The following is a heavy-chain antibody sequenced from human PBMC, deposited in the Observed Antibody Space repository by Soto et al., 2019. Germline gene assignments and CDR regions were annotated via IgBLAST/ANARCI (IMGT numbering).Heavy chain of an antibody. CDR2: INHSGST. V-gene: IGHV4-34*01. J-gene: IGHJ4*02. CDR1: GYSISSGYY. Sequence: SETLSLTCAVSGYSISSGYYWSWIRQPPGKGLEWIGEINHSGSTNYNPSLKSRVTISVDTSKNQFSLKLSSVTAADTAVYYCARGRFNYVWGSFSSSSSEAIDYWGQGTLVTVSS. CDR3: ARGRFNYVWGSFSSSSSEAIDY. D-gene: IGHD3-16*01.